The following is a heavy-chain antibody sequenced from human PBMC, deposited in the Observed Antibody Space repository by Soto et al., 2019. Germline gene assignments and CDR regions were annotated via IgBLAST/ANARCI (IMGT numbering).Heavy chain of an antibody. V-gene: IGHV1-24*01. J-gene: IGHJ4*02. CDR3: AKVPTYYYEPGY. D-gene: IGHD3-22*01. CDR1: GYTLTELS. Sequence: ASVKVSCKVSGYTLTELSMHWVRQAPGKGLEWMGGFDPEDGETIYAQKFQGRVTMTEDTSTDTAYMELSSLRSEDTAVYYCAKVPTYYYEPGYWGQGTLVTVSS. CDR2: FDPEDGET.